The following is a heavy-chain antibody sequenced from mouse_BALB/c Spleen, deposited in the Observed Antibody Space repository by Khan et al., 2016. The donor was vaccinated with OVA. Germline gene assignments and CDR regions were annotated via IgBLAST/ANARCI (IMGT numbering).Heavy chain of an antibody. J-gene: IGHJ3*01. Sequence: QVQLKQSGAELGKPGASVKISCKASGYTFTSHYLYWVKQRPGQGLEWIGGINPSNGVSHFNEKFKSKATLTVDKSSSTAYMQLNSLTSEDSAVYYCARSGYGNPFAYWGQGTLVTVST. V-gene: IGHV1S81*02. CDR2: INPSNGVS. CDR3: ARSGYGNPFAY. CDR1: GYTFTSHY. D-gene: IGHD2-1*01.